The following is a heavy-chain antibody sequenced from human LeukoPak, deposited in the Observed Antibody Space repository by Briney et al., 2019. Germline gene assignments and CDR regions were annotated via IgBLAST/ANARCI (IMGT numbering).Heavy chain of an antibody. J-gene: IGHJ5*02. CDR3: ARVFTWTARVFYYDKGFDP. V-gene: IGHV4-39*07. D-gene: IGHD3-16*01. CDR2: IYYSGST. Sequence: PSETLSLTCTVSGGPISSSSYYWGWLRQPPGKGLEWIGSIYYSGSTYYNPSLKSRVTISVDTSKNQFSLKLSSVTAADTAVYYCARVFTWTARVFYYDKGFDPWGQGTLVTVSS. CDR1: GGPISSSSYY.